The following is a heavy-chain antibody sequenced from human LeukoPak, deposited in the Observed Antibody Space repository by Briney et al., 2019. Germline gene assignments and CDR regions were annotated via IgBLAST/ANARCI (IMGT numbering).Heavy chain of an antibody. J-gene: IGHJ1*01. CDR2: IKRETDGGTI. Sequence: PGGSLRLSCAASGFTLNNAWMSWVRLAPGKGLEWLGRIKRETDGGTIDYAAPVKGRFTISRDDSRNTLYLQMDSLKIEDTAVYYCTTDRYYDNSELQFQHWGQGTLVTVSS. V-gene: IGHV3-15*01. CDR3: TTDRYYDNSELQFQH. CDR1: GFTLNNAW. D-gene: IGHD3-22*01.